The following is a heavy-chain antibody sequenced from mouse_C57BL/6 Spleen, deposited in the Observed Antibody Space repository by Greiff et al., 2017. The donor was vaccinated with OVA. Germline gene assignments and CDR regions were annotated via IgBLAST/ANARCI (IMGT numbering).Heavy chain of an antibody. J-gene: IGHJ2*01. CDR1: GFTFSDYG. CDR2: ISSGSSTI. D-gene: IGHD2-12*01. Sequence: EVKLMESGGGLVKPGGSLKLSCAASGFTFSDYGMHWVRQAPEKGLEWVAYISSGSSTIYYADTVKGRFTISRDNAKNTLFLQMTSLRSEDTAMYYCARQPTYYNYFDYWGQGTTLTVSS. V-gene: IGHV5-17*01. CDR3: ARQPTYYNYFDY.